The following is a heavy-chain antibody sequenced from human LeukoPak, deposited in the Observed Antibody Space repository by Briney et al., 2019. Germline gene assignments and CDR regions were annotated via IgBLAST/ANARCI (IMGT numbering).Heavy chain of an antibody. J-gene: IGHJ6*03. CDR2: IYYSGST. D-gene: IGHD6-13*01. Sequence: PSETLSLTCTVSGGSISSHYWSWIRQPPGKGLEWIGYIYYSGSTNYNPSLKSRVTISVDKSKNKFYLKLSCVTAADTAVYYCARGVESSSWYTTYYYYYMDVWGKGTTVTVSS. V-gene: IGHV4-59*11. CDR1: GGSISSHY. CDR3: ARGVESSSWYTTYYYYYMDV.